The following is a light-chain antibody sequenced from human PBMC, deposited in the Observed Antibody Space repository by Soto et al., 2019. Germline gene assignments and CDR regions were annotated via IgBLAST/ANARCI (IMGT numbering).Light chain of an antibody. Sequence: IVLTQSPDTLSLSPGQRATLSCRASQSVSRRYLAWYQQKPGQAPILLIYDVSERASDIPDRFSGSGSGTDFTLTINRLGPEYVAVYYCQYQGSFGGGTKVEIE. CDR3: QYQGS. J-gene: IGKJ4*01. CDR1: QSVSRRY. V-gene: IGKV3-20*01. CDR2: DVS.